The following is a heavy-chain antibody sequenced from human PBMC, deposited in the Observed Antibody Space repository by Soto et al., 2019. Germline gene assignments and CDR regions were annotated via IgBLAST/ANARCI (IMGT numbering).Heavy chain of an antibody. V-gene: IGHV3-23*01. CDR3: ANPAAPFES. Sequence: GGSQSLSCAASGFPFSSYAMSWVRQAPGKGLEWVSAISGSGGSTYYADSVKGRFTISRDNSKNTLYLQMNSLRAEDTAVYYCANPAAPFESWGQGTLVTVSS. J-gene: IGHJ4*02. CDR1: GFPFSSYA. D-gene: IGHD3-9*01. CDR2: ISGSGGST.